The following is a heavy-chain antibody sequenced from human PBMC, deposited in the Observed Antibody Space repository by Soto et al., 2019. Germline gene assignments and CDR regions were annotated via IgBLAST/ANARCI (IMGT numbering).Heavy chain of an antibody. V-gene: IGHV1-69*01. CDR1: GGTFSGYA. J-gene: IGHJ1*01. CDR3: ARETRSITGTTSSEDIQN. Sequence: QAQLMQSGAEVKKPGSSVKVSCKASGGTFSGYAISWVRQAPGQGLEWMGGIVLLLGITNYAQKFQGRITIAADESTGTAFRDMRSLRSEDTAVYYCARETRSITGTTSSEDIQNWGQGTRVSVSS. CDR2: IVLLLGIT. D-gene: IGHD1-20*01.